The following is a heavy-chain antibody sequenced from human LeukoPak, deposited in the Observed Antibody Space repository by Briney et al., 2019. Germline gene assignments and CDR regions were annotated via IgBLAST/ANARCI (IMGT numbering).Heavy chain of an antibody. J-gene: IGHJ5*02. V-gene: IGHV3-30*03. Sequence: GGSLRLSCIGSGFDFNYYGMHWVRQAPGRGLEWVAVVSADGSERHYADSVKGRFTISRHNGKDSLYLQMNSLRAEDTAVYYCVRDDALGYCSSTNCYTENWFDPWGQGTLVTVSS. CDR2: VSADGSER. D-gene: IGHD2-2*02. CDR3: VRDDALGYCSSTNCYTENWFDP. CDR1: GFDFNYYG.